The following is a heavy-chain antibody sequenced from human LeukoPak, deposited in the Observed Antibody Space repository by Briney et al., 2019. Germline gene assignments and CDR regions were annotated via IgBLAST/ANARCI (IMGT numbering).Heavy chain of an antibody. J-gene: IGHJ6*02. CDR1: GGSIRSYY. CDR2: NYYSGST. V-gene: IGHV4-59*12. Sequence: SETLSLTSTVSGGSIRSYYWSWIRQPPGKGLEWIGYNYYSGSTNYNPSLKSRVTISVDTSKNQFSLKLTSVIAADTAVYYCARDALDSSCWFYHGMDVWGQGTTVTVSS. CDR3: ARDALDSSCWFYHGMDV. D-gene: IGHD6-19*01.